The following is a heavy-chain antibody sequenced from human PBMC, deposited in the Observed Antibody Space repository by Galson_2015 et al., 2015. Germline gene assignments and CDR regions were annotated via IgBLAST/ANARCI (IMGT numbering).Heavy chain of an antibody. Sequence: TLSLTCTVSGGSISSGASYWSWIRQPPGKSLEWIGYMYYSGSTYYNPSLKSRVIISVDTSKNQFSLKLSSVTAADTAVYYCARASCSGGSCYYFDYWGQGTLVTVSS. CDR3: ARASCSGGSCYYFDY. CDR1: GGSISSGASY. D-gene: IGHD2-15*01. V-gene: IGHV4-30-4*01. J-gene: IGHJ4*02. CDR2: MYYSGST.